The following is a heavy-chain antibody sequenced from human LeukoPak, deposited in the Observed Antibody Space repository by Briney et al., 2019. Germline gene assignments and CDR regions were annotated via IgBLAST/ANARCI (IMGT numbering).Heavy chain of an antibody. CDR2: IRYDGSNK. CDR3: AREGYCIGSNCPVPY. J-gene: IGHJ4*02. CDR1: GFTFSSYG. Sequence: GGSLRLSCAASGFTFSSYGMHWVRQAPGKGLEWVAFIRYDGSNKYYADSVKGRFTISRDNSKNTLYLQMNSLRSDDTSVYYCAREGYCIGSNCPVPYWGQGTLVTVSS. V-gene: IGHV3-30*02. D-gene: IGHD2-15*01.